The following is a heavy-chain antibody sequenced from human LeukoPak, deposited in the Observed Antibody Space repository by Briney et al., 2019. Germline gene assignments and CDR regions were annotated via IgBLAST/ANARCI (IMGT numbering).Heavy chain of an antibody. CDR1: GFTFSNYA. D-gene: IGHD2-15*01. V-gene: IGHV3-23*01. CDR3: AKDSVVVAGLVNYFDY. Sequence: GGSLRLTCAASGFTFSNYAMSWVRQAPGKGLEWVSGISGSGDDTDYADSVKGRFTISRDNSRNKLYLQMNSLRIEDTAVYYCAKDSVVVAGLVNYFDYWGQGTLVTVSS. J-gene: IGHJ4*02. CDR2: ISGSGDDT.